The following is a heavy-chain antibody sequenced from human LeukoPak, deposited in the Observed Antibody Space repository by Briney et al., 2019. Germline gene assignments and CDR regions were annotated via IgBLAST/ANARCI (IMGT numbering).Heavy chain of an antibody. D-gene: IGHD4-11*01. CDR3: ARDRNYFDP. CDR2: IYYTTNP. V-gene: IGHV4-59*11. CDR1: GGSIRNHF. Sequence: KPSETPSLTCSVSGGSIRNHFWSWIRLPPGKGLGWIGNIYYTTNPNYNPSLARRVTISVDTSKNQLSLKLNSVTAADTAVYYCARDRNYFDPWGQGTRVTVSS. J-gene: IGHJ5*02.